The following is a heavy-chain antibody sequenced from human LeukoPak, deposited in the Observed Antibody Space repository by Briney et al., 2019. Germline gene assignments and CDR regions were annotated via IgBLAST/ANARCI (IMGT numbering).Heavy chain of an antibody. D-gene: IGHD3-10*01. Sequence: SETLSLTCTVSGGSISSSNYYWVWIRQPPGKGLEWIGSIYYSGNTYYNPSLKSRVTISVDTSKNQFSLKLSSVTAADTAVYYCARDPGGGSGSYYDYWGQGTLVTVSS. CDR1: GGSISSSNYY. CDR2: IYYSGNT. J-gene: IGHJ4*02. V-gene: IGHV4-39*07. CDR3: ARDPGGGSGSYYDY.